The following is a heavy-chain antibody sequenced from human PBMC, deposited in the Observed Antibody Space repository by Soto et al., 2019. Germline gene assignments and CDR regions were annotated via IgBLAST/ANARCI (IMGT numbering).Heavy chain of an antibody. V-gene: IGHV3-33*01. CDR3: GREATYYSESSGYYV. Sequence: QVRVVESGGGVVQPGRSLRLSCAASGFTFSSYAMHWVRQAPGKGLEWVAVIWHDGSKKYYADSVKGRFTISRDNSKNTLYLQMNSLRADDTALYYCGREATYYSESSGYYVWGQGTLVTVSS. CDR2: IWHDGSKK. CDR1: GFTFSSYA. D-gene: IGHD3-22*01. J-gene: IGHJ4*02.